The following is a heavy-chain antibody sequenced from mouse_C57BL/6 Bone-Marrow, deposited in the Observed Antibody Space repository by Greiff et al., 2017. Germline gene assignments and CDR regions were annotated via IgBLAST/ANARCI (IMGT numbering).Heavy chain of an antibody. V-gene: IGHV1-55*01. J-gene: IGHJ3*01. CDR1: GYTFTSYW. CDR3: ARKAYGSILFAY. D-gene: IGHD1-1*01. Sequence: VQLQQPGAELVKPGASVKMSCKASGYTFTSYWITWVKQRPGQSLEWIGDIYPGSGSTNYNEKFKSKATLTVDTSSSTAYMQLSSLTSEDSAVYYCARKAYGSILFAYWGQGTLVTVSA. CDR2: IYPGSGST.